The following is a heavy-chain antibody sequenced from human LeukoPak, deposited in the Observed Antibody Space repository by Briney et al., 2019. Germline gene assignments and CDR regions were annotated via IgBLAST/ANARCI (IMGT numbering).Heavy chain of an antibody. J-gene: IGHJ4*02. CDR3: ARYGSGSYCFDY. V-gene: IGHV3-21*01. Sequence: PGGSLRLSCAASGFTFSSYSMNWVRQAPGKGLEWVSSISSSSSYIYYADSVKGRFTISRDNAKNSLYLQMNSLRAEDTAVYYCARYGSGSYCFDYWGQGTLVTVSS. CDR1: GFTFSSYS. CDR2: ISSSSSYI. D-gene: IGHD3-10*01.